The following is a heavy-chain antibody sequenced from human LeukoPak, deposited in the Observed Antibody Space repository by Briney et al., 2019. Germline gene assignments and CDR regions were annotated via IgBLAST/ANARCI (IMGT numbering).Heavy chain of an antibody. CDR1: GGTFSSYA. D-gene: IGHD6-19*01. Sequence: SVKVSCTASGGTFSSYAISWVRQAPGQGLEWMGGISPIFGTANYAQKFQGRVTITADESTSTAYMELSSLRSEDTAVYYCARSLQASKAVAAHYGMDVWGQGTTVTVSS. J-gene: IGHJ6*02. CDR2: ISPIFGTA. V-gene: IGHV1-69*13. CDR3: ARSLQASKAVAAHYGMDV.